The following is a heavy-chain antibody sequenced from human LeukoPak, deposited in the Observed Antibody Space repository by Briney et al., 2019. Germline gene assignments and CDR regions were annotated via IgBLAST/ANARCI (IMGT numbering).Heavy chain of an antibody. J-gene: IGHJ4*02. CDR3: ARASHSGSYLGVDY. Sequence: GASVTVSCTASGGTFSSYAISWVRQAPGQGLEWMGGIIPIFGSASYAQKFQGRVTITADESTSTAYMELSSLRSEDTAVYYCARASHSGSYLGVDYWGQGTLVTVSS. V-gene: IGHV1-69*13. CDR1: GGTFSSYA. CDR2: IIPIFGSA. D-gene: IGHD1-26*01.